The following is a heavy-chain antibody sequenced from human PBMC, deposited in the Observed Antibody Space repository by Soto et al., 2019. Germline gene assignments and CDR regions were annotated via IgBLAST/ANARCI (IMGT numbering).Heavy chain of an antibody. D-gene: IGHD4-17*01. CDR3: ARGDEMTAVTIFEY. V-gene: IGHV1-69*01. Sequence: QVQLGQSGPEVKRPGTSVKVSCKASGGAFGRYSVSWVRQAPGQGLEWIGGVIPVFNTSNYSLKFQGRVAISADESTSTVFMELRSLRSEDTALYYCARGDEMTAVTIFEYWGQGTLVTVSS. J-gene: IGHJ4*02. CDR2: VIPVFNTS. CDR1: GGAFGRYS.